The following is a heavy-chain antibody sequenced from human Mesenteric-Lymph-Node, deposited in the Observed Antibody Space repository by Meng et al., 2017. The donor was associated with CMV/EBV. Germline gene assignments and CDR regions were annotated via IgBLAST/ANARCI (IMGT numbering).Heavy chain of an antibody. CDR2: IKQDGSEK. CDR1: GFAFSNYW. J-gene: IGHJ4*02. Sequence: GGSLRLSCVASGFAFSNYWMSWVRQAPGKGLEWVANIKQDGSEKYYVDSVKGRFTMSRDNAKNSLYLQMNSLRAEDTAVYYCAREQRQLVMYYFDYWGQGTLVTVSS. CDR3: AREQRQLVMYYFDY. V-gene: IGHV3-7*01. D-gene: IGHD6-13*01.